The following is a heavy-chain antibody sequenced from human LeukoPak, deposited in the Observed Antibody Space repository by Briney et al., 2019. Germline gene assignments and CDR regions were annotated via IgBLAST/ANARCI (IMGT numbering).Heavy chain of an antibody. Sequence: GGSLRLSCTASQFTFRNYEVNWVRQAPGKGLEWISFTGSSTIQYADSVTGRFTISRDNAKNSLYLQMNSLRVEDTAVYYCASSKWFYFDSWGQGTLVTVSS. D-gene: IGHD3-22*01. V-gene: IGHV3-48*03. CDR2: TGSSTI. CDR1: QFTFRNYE. CDR3: ASSKWFYFDS. J-gene: IGHJ4*02.